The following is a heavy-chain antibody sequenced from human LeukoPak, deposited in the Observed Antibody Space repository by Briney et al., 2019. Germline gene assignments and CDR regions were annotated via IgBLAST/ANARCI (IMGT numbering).Heavy chain of an antibody. J-gene: IGHJ3*02. CDR3: ARWGVGWLQFSDAFDI. Sequence: GGSLRLSCAASGFTFSNYALSWVRQAPGKGLEWVSAISRSGGSTNYADSVKGRFTISRDNSKNTVYLQMNSLRAEDTAVYYCARWGVGWLQFSDAFDIWGQGTMVTVSS. D-gene: IGHD5-24*01. V-gene: IGHV3-23*01. CDR1: GFTFSNYA. CDR2: ISRSGGST.